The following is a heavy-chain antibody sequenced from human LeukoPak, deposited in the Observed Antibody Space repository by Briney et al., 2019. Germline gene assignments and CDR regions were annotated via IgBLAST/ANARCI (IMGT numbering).Heavy chain of an antibody. CDR3: ARSFQYYSASGSGSWFDP. Sequence: ASVKVSCKASGYTFTSYGISWVRQAPGQGLEWMGWICGYNGNTKYAQKLQGRVTMTTDTSTSTAYMELRSLRSDDTAVYYCARSFQYYSASGSGSWFDPWGQRTLVTVSS. D-gene: IGHD3-10*01. CDR2: ICGYNGNT. CDR1: GYTFTSYG. V-gene: IGHV1-18*01. J-gene: IGHJ5*02.